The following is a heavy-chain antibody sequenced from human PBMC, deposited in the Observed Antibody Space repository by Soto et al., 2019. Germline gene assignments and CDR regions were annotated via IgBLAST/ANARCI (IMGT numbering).Heavy chain of an antibody. J-gene: IGHJ2*01. Sequence: QVQLQESGPGLVKPSETLSLRCTVSGGSISRHYWTWIRQPAGKGLEWIGRIYTTLSTDYNPSLKSRVIMSVNASKNQFSLRLRSVTAADTSIYSCAREVLGGYWYLDLWGRGTLVTVSS. CDR1: GGSISRHY. CDR2: IYTTLST. V-gene: IGHV4-4*07. CDR3: AREVLGGYWYLDL. D-gene: IGHD2-15*01.